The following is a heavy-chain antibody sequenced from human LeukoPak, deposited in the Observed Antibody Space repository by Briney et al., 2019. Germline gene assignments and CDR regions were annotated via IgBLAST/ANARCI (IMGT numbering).Heavy chain of an antibody. D-gene: IGHD6-13*01. V-gene: IGHV3-30*04. J-gene: IGHJ4*02. CDR3: ARETQQLVGYYFDY. CDR1: GFTFSSYA. CDR2: ISYDGSNK. Sequence: PGRSLRLSCAASGFTFSSYAMHWVRQAPGKGLEWVAVISYDGSNKYYADSVKGRFTISRDNSKNTLYLQMNSLRAEDTAVYHCARETQQLVGYYFDYWGQGTLVTVSS.